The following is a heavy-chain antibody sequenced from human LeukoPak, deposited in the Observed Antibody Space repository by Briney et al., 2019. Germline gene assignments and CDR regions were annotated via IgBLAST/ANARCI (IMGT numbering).Heavy chain of an antibody. D-gene: IGHD6-19*01. CDR1: AFTFSNYV. J-gene: IGHJ4*02. CDR3: AKDQGISGWYLDY. Sequence: GGSLRLSCAASAFTFSNYVMSWVRQAPGKGLEWVSAISGSGESTYFADSVKGRFTISRDNSKDTLYLQMNSLRAEDTAVYYCAKDQGISGWYLDYWGQGTLVTVSS. V-gene: IGHV3-23*01. CDR2: ISGSGEST.